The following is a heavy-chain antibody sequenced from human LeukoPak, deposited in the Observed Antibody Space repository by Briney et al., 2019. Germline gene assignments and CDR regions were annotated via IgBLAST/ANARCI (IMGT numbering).Heavy chain of an antibody. CDR3: ARDIEQLVLDY. Sequence: PGGSLRLSCAASGFTFSSYAMSWVRQAPGKGLEWVSRINTDGSSTSYADSVKGRFTIPRDNAKNTLYLQMNSLRAEDTAVYYCARDIEQLVLDYWGQGTLVTVSS. CDR1: GFTFSSYA. D-gene: IGHD6-6*01. J-gene: IGHJ4*02. V-gene: IGHV3-74*01. CDR2: INTDGSST.